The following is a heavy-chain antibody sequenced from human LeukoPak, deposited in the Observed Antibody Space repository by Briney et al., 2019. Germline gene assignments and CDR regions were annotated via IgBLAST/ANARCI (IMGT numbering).Heavy chain of an antibody. CDR2: ISSSSTI. J-gene: IGHJ4*02. CDR3: ARDCSSTSCWDY. V-gene: IGHV3-48*01. CDR1: GFTLSSYS. Sequence: GGSLRLSCAASGFTLSSYSMNWVRQAPGKGLEWVSYISSSSTIYYADSVKGRFTISRDNAKNSLYLQMNSLRAEDMAVYYCARDCSSTSCWDYWGQGTPVTVSS. D-gene: IGHD2-2*01.